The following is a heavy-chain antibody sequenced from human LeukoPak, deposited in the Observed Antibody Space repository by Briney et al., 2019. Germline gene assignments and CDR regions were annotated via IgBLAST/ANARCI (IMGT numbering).Heavy chain of an antibody. Sequence: SGTLSLTCAVSGGSISSSNWWSWVRQPPGKGLEWIGEIYHSGSTNYNPSLKSRVTISVDKSKNQFSLKLSSVTAADTAVYYCASAVGLRSIAAAGTFDYWGQGTLVTVSS. D-gene: IGHD6-13*01. V-gene: IGHV4-4*02. CDR3: ASAVGLRSIAAAGTFDY. CDR1: GGSISSSNW. J-gene: IGHJ4*02. CDR2: IYHSGST.